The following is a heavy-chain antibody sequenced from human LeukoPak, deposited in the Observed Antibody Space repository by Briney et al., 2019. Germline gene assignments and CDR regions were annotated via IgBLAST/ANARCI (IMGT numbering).Heavy chain of an antibody. CDR3: ARWYGSGSYYFDY. CDR1: GCNFISMG. D-gene: IGHD3-10*01. CDR2: TTVYNGKT. J-gene: IGHJ4*02. V-gene: IGHV1-18*01. Sequence: GASVKVSCKASGCNFISMGIAWVRQAPGQGLEWMGWTTVYNGKTDYAETFQGRVTMTTETSTSTAYMDLSRLTSDDTAVYYCARWYGSGSYYFDYWGQGTLVAVSA.